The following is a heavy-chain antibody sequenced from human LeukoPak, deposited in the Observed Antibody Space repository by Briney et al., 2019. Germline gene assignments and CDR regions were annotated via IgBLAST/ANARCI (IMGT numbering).Heavy chain of an antibody. CDR1: GFTFSSYD. CDR3: AKGLRGPAAGTDYFDY. D-gene: IGHD6-13*01. Sequence: GGSLRLSCAASGFTFSSYDMTWVRQAPGRGLEWVSSIRPSGDNTYYGDSVKGRFTISRDKSMNTLYLQMNSLRDEDTAVYYCAKGLRGPAAGTDYFDYWGQGTLVTVSS. CDR2: IRPSGDNT. V-gene: IGHV3-23*01. J-gene: IGHJ4*02.